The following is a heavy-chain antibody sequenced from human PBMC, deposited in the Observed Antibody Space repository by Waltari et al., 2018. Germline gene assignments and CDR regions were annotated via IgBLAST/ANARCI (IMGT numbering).Heavy chain of an antibody. CDR2: IKSDGSDT. J-gene: IGHJ6*02. V-gene: IGHV3-74*01. CDR1: GFTFSSSW. CDR3: ARMARKTYSSPVAGRDYYYGMDV. D-gene: IGHD6-13*01. Sequence: EEQLVESGGGLLQPGESLRVSCSVSGFTFSSSWMNWVRQGPGKGLVWVARIKSDGSDTSYADSVKGRFTISRDNAKNTVYLQMKSLRVEDTAVYYCARMARKTYSSPVAGRDYYYGMDVWGLGTTVTVSS.